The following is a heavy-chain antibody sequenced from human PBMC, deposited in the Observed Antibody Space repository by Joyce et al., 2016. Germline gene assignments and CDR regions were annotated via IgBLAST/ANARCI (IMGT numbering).Heavy chain of an antibody. CDR2: ISYDGSNK. Sequence: QVHLVESGGGVVQPGRSLRLSCLASGFTFSNYAFHWVRQAPGRGLEWLAVISYDGSNKYYANAVKSRFTISRDSSKNTHYLQMNSLRPEDTTLYYCARDGRGGTATDAFDIWGQGTMVTVSS. D-gene: IGHD5-18*01. V-gene: IGHV3-30-3*01. CDR1: GFTFSNYA. CDR3: ARDGRGGTATDAFDI. J-gene: IGHJ3*02.